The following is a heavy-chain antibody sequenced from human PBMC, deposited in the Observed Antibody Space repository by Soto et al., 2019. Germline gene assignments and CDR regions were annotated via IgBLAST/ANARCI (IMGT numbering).Heavy chain of an antibody. CDR1: GFTFSSYA. CDR3: ARSIAAGPRGYYYGMDV. V-gene: IGHV3-30-3*01. Sequence: PGGSLRLSCAASGFTFSSYAMHWVRQAPGKGLEWVAVISYDGSNKYYADSVKGRFTISRDNSKNTPYLQMNSLRAEDTAVYYCARSIAAGPRGYYYGMDVWGQGTTVTVSS. D-gene: IGHD6-13*01. CDR2: ISYDGSNK. J-gene: IGHJ6*02.